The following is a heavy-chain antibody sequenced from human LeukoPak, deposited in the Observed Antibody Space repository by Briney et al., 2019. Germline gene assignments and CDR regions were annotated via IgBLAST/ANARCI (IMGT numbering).Heavy chain of an antibody. CDR2: INHSGST. J-gene: IGHJ6*02. Sequence: SETLSLTCAVYGGSFTGFYWTWICQPPGKGLEWIGEINHSGSTNYTPSLKSRVTISVDTSKNQFSLRLSSVTAADTAVYYCARSNIVAVVADRPYGMDIWGQGTTVTISS. CDR1: GGSFTGFY. CDR3: ARSNIVAVVADRPYGMDI. D-gene: IGHD2-15*01. V-gene: IGHV4-34*01.